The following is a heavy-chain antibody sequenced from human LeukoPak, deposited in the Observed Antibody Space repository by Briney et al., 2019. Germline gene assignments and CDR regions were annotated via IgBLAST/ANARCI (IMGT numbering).Heavy chain of an antibody. D-gene: IGHD6-13*01. CDR3: ARDGRPAAGASMYYYYYMDV. V-gene: IGHV4-39*07. CDR1: GGSISSSSYY. CDR2: IYYSGST. J-gene: IGHJ6*03. Sequence: SETLSLTCTVSGGSISSSSYYWGWIRQPPGKGLEWIGSIYYSGSTYYNPSLKSRVTISVDTSKNQFSLKLSSVTAADTAVYYCARDGRPAAGASMYYYYYMDVWGKGTTVTVSS.